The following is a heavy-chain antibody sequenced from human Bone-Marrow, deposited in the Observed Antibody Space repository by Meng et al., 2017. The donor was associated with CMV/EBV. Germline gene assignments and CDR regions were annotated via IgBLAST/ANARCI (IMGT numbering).Heavy chain of an antibody. CDR1: GFTFSSYA. D-gene: IGHD2-2*01. J-gene: IGHJ6*02. CDR2: ISYDGSNK. Sequence: GESLKISCAASGFTFSSYAMHWVRQAPGKGLEWVAVISYDGSNKYYADSVKGRFTISRDNSKNTLYLQMNSLRSEDTAVYYCARVCSTSCYQPYYYYYGMDVWGQGTTVTVSS. CDR3: ARVCSTSCYQPYYYYYGMDV. V-gene: IGHV3-30-3*01.